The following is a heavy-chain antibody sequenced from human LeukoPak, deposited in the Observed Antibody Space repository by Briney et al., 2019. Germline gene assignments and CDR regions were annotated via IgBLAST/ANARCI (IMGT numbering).Heavy chain of an antibody. D-gene: IGHD6-25*01. CDR3: ARHSPYSSDAETFDY. CDR1: GGSISSYY. CDR2: IYYNGST. V-gene: IGHV4-59*08. J-gene: IGHJ4*02. Sequence: SETLSLTCTVSGGSISSYYWSWIRQPPGKGLEWIGYIYYNGSTNYNPSLKSRVTISVDTSKNQFSLKLSSVTAADTAVYYCARHSPYSSDAETFDYWGQGTLVTVSS.